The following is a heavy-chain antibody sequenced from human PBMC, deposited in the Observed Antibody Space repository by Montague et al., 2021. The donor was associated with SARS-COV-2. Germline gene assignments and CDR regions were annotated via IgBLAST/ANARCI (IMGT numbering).Heavy chain of an antibody. CDR3: AKASWIQLWFRTPYFDY. V-gene: IGHV3-23*01. CDR2: ISGSGGST. CDR1: RFTFSSYA. Sequence: SLRLSCAASRFTFSSYAMSWVRQAPGKGLEWVSAISGSGGSTYYADSVKGRFTISRDNSKNTLYLQMNSLRAEDTAVYYCAKASWIQLWFRTPYFDYWGQGTLVTVSS. D-gene: IGHD5-18*01. J-gene: IGHJ4*02.